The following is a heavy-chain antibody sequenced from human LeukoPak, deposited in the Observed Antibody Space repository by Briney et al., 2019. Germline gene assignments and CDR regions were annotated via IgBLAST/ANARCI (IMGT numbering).Heavy chain of an antibody. D-gene: IGHD3-10*01. CDR3: ARKGNAFDF. CDR1: GFTFSNYW. Sequence: HPGGSLRLSCAAPGFTFSNYWMTWVRQAPGKGLEWVANIKLDVSETYYVDSVRGRFTISRDNTKNSLYLQMDSLRAEDTAVYYCARKGNAFDFWGQGTMVTVSS. CDR2: IKLDVSET. J-gene: IGHJ3*01. V-gene: IGHV3-7*01.